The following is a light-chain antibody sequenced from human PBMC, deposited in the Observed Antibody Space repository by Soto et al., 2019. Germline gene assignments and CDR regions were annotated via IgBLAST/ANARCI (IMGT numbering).Light chain of an antibody. CDR3: QQYNNWPPSII. Sequence: MTHAPDTLSVSPGARATLSCRASESVSSNVAWYQQRPGQAPRLLIYGASTRATDTPVRFRGSGSGTEFTLTISSLQSEDLGVYYCQQYNNWPPSIIFGQGTRLEI. V-gene: IGKV3-15*01. CDR2: GAS. J-gene: IGKJ5*01. CDR1: ESVSSN.